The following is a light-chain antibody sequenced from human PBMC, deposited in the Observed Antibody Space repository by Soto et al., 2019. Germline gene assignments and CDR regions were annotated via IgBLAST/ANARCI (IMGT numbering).Light chain of an antibody. CDR3: LLSYHGVRAV. V-gene: IGLV7-46*01. CDR2: DTN. Sequence: QAVVTQEPSLTVSPGGTVTLTCGSSTGAVTSGHYPYWFQQKPGQAPRTLIYDTNNKHSWTPARFSGSLLGGKAALTLSDAQPEDEAEYCCLLSYHGVRAVFGGGTQLTVL. CDR1: TGAVTSGHY. J-gene: IGLJ7*01.